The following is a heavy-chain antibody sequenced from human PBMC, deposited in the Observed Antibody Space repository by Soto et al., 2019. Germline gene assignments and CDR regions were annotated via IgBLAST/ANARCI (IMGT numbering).Heavy chain of an antibody. CDR1: GGSFSGYY. J-gene: IGHJ6*02. CDR3: ARELIDGMDV. Sequence: SETLSLTCAVYGGSFSGYYWSWIRQPPGKGLEWIGYIYHSGSTNYNPSLKSRVTISVDTSKNQFSLKLSSVTAADTAVYYCARELIDGMDVWGQGTTVTVSS. CDR2: IYHSGST. V-gene: IGHV4-59*01. D-gene: IGHD2-8*01.